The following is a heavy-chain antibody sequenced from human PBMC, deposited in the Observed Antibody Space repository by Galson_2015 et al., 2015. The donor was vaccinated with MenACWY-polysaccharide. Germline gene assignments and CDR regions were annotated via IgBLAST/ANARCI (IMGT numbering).Heavy chain of an antibody. D-gene: IGHD2-21*01. V-gene: IGHV1-8*01. CDR1: GYKFTSYD. Sequence: SVKVSCKASGYKFTSYDINWVRQATGQGLEWMGWMNPNSGNPGYAQKFQGRVTMTSNSAMTTAYMELSSLRSEDTAVYYCARIIARKHTFVDSWGQGTLVSVS. J-gene: IGHJ4*02. CDR2: MNPNSGNP. CDR3: ARIIARKHTFVDS.